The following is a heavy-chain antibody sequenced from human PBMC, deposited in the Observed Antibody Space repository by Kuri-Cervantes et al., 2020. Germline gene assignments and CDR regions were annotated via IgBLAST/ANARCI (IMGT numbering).Heavy chain of an antibody. J-gene: IGHJ3*02. CDR1: GYTFTSYG. D-gene: IGHD6-6*01. V-gene: IGHV1-46*01. CDR3: ARERGEYSSSSVAFDI. Sequence: ASVKVSCKASGYTFTSYGISWVRQAPGQGLEWMGIINPSGGSTSYAQKFQGRVTMTRDTSTSTVYMELSRLGSDDTAVYYCARERGEYSSSSVAFDIWGQGTMVTVSS. CDR2: INPSGGST.